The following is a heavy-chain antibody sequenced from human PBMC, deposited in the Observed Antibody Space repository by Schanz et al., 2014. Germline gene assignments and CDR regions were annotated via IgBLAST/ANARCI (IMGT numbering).Heavy chain of an antibody. J-gene: IGHJ4*02. V-gene: IGHV3-30*03. CDR1: GFTFSDHY. CDR2: MSYDGSIK. CDR3: ARANYRRKINFDY. D-gene: IGHD3-10*01. Sequence: PGGSLRLSCAASGFTFSDHYMDWVRQAPGKGLEWVAAMSYDGSIKYYGDSVKGRFTISRDNSKNTLYLHMNTLRSEDTAVYYCARANYRRKINFDYWGRGTLVTVSS.